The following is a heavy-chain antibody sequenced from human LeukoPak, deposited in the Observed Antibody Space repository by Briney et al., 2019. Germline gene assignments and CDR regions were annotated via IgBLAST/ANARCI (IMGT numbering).Heavy chain of an antibody. CDR2: INHSGST. J-gene: IGHJ6*02. V-gene: IGHV4-34*01. CDR1: GGSFSGYY. Sequence: PSETLSLTCAVYGGSFSGYYWSWIRQPPGKGLEWIGEINHSGSTNYNPSLKCRVTISVDTSKNQFSLKLSSVTAADTAVYYCARGPRYGSGSYFAYYGMDVWGQGTTVTVSS. CDR3: ARGPRYGSGSYFAYYGMDV. D-gene: IGHD3-10*01.